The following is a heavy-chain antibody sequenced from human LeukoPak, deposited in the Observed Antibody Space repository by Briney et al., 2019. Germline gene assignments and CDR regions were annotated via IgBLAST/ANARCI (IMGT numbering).Heavy chain of an antibody. V-gene: IGHV1-69*05. CDR1: GGTFSSYA. J-gene: IGHJ4*02. D-gene: IGHD2-2*01. CDR3: ARVGGDIVVVPAAPDY. Sequence: ASVKVSCKASGGTFSSYAISWVRQAPGQGLEWMGRIIPIFGTANYAQKFQGRVTITTDESTSTAYMELSSLRSEDTAVYYCARVGGDIVVVPAAPDYWGQGTLVTVSS. CDR2: IIPIFGTA.